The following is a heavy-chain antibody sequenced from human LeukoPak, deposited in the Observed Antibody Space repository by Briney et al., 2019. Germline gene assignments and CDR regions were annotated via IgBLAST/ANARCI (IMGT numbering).Heavy chain of an antibody. CDR1: GFTFSNAW. V-gene: IGHV4-34*01. Sequence: KSGGSLRLSCAVSGFTFSNAWMSWVRQPPGKGLEWIGEINHSESTNYNPSLKSRVTISVDTSKNQFSLKLSSVTAADTAVYYCARGTSAVRGYCSGGSCSGFDYWGQGTLVTVSS. CDR2: INHSEST. J-gene: IGHJ4*02. CDR3: ARGTSAVRGYCSGGSCSGFDY. D-gene: IGHD2-15*01.